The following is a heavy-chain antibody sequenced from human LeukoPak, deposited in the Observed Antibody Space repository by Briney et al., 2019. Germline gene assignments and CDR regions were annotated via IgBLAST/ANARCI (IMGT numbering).Heavy chain of an antibody. D-gene: IGHD2-2*01. V-gene: IGHV3-33*01. CDR1: GFTFSSYG. CDR2: IWYDGSNK. CDR3: ARALYCSSTSCYHVYYYYGMDV. J-gene: IGHJ6*02. Sequence: GSLRLSCAASGFTFSSYGMHWVRQAPGKGLEWVAVIWYDGSNKYYADSVKGRFTISRDNSKNTLYLQMNSLRAEDTAVYYCARALYCSSTSCYHVYYYYGMDVWGQGTTVTVSS.